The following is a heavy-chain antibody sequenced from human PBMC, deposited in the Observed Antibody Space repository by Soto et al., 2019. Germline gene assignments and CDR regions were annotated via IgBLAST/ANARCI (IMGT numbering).Heavy chain of an antibody. CDR1: GFTFSSYA. CDR2: ISYDGSNK. J-gene: IGHJ4*02. Sequence: QVPLVESGGGVVQPGRSLRLSCAASGFTFSSYAMHWVRQAPGKGLEWVAVISYDGSNKYYADSVKGRFTISRDNSKNTLYLQMNSLRAEDTAVYYCARAYEGDYFDYWGQGTLVTVSS. V-gene: IGHV3-30-3*01. D-gene: IGHD3-16*01. CDR3: ARAYEGDYFDY.